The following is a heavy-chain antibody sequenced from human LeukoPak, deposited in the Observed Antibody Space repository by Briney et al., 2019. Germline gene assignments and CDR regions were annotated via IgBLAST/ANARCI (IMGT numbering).Heavy chain of an antibody. CDR1: GFTFSSYG. CDR3: AKVRAYSSSSGPFDY. D-gene: IGHD6-6*01. Sequence: PGGSLRLSCAASGFTFSSYGMHWVRQAPGKGLEWVAFIRYDGSNKYYADSVKGRFTISRDNSKNTLYLQMNSLRAEDTAVYYCAKVRAYSSSSGPFDYWGQGTLVTVSS. CDR2: IRYDGSNK. J-gene: IGHJ4*02. V-gene: IGHV3-30*02.